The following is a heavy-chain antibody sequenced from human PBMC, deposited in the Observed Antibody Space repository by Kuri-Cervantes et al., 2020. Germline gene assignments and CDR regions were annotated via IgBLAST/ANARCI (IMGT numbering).Heavy chain of an antibody. Sequence: GSLRLSCAASGFTFSSYSMNWVRQAPGKGLEWIGYIYYSGSTNYNPSLKSRVTISVDTSKKQFSLKLSSVTAAHTAVYYCARASGPLYYYDSSGYSGGYYYMDVWGKGTTVTVSS. CDR3: ARASGPLYYYDSSGYSGGYYYMDV. D-gene: IGHD3-22*01. CDR1: GFTFSSYS. CDR2: IYYSGST. V-gene: IGHV4-59*12. J-gene: IGHJ6*03.